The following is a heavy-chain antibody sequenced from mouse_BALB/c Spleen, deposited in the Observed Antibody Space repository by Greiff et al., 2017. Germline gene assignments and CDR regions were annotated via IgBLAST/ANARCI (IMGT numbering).Heavy chain of an antibody. Sequence: EVQVVESGGGLVKPGGSLKLSCAASGFTFSSYAMSWVRQTPEKRLEWVASISSGGSTYYPDSVKGRFTISRDNARNILYLQMSSLRSEDTAMYYCARVPYGSSPYWYFDVWGAGTTVTVSS. CDR1: GFTFSSYA. D-gene: IGHD1-1*01. CDR2: ISSGGST. CDR3: ARVPYGSSPYWYFDV. J-gene: IGHJ1*01. V-gene: IGHV5-6-5*01.